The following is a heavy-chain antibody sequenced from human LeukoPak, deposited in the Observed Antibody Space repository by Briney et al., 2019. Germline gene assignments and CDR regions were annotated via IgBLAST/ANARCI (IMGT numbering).Heavy chain of an antibody. V-gene: IGHV3-11*05. CDR1: GFTFSDHY. CDR3: ARDLVSGAYTFDT. Sequence: GGSLRLSCAASGFTFSDHYVSWIRQAPGKGLEWISYISGSSSYSSLADSVKGRFSVSRDNAKNSLYLQMTSLRAEDTAVYYCARDLVSGAYTFDTWGQGTVVTVSS. J-gene: IGHJ3*02. D-gene: IGHD2-2*02. CDR2: ISGSSSYS.